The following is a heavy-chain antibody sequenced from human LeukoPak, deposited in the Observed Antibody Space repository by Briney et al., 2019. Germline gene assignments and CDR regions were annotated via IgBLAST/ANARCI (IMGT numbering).Heavy chain of an antibody. V-gene: IGHV4-59*01. D-gene: IGHD3-22*01. CDR1: GGSISSYY. CDR2: IYYSGST. CDR3: ARGGYYYDSSGYWGAFDI. J-gene: IGHJ3*02. Sequence: SETLSLTCTVSGGSISSYYWSWIRQPPGQGLEWIGYIYYSGSTNYNPSLKSRVTISVDTSKNQFSLKLSSVTAADTAVYYCARGGYYYDSSGYWGAFDIWGQGTMVTVSS.